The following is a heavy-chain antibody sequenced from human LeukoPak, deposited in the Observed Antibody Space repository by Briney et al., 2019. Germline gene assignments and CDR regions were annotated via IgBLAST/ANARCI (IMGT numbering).Heavy chain of an antibody. CDR2: ISGSGGST. CDR1: GFTFSSYA. Sequence: GGSLRLSCAASGFTFSSYAMSWVRQAPGKGLEWVSAISGSGGSTYYADSVKGRFTISRDNSKNTLYLQMNSLRAEDTAVYYCAKVAPMIRGPYYFYYMEVWGKGTTVTVSS. CDR3: AKVAPMIRGPYYFYYMEV. D-gene: IGHD3-10*01. J-gene: IGHJ6*03. V-gene: IGHV3-23*01.